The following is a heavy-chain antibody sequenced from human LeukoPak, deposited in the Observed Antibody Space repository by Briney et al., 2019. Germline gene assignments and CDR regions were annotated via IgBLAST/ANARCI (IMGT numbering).Heavy chain of an antibody. CDR3: ARARTKLTYCSSTSCYYYMDV. CDR2: IYYSGNT. D-gene: IGHD2-2*01. J-gene: IGHJ6*03. V-gene: IGHV4-30-4*08. Sequence: SETLSLTCTVSGGSINSGDYYWSWIRQPPGKGLEWIGYIYYSGNTYYNPSLKSRVTISVDTSNNQFSLKLTSVTAADTAVYYCARARTKLTYCSSTSCYYYMDVWGKGTTVTVSS. CDR1: GGSINSGDYY.